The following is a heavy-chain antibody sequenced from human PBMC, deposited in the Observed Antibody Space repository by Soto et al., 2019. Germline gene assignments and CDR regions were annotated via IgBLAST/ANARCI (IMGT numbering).Heavy chain of an antibody. D-gene: IGHD5-12*01. Sequence: EVQLVESGGGLVKPGGSLRLSCAASGFTFSTYGMNWVRQAPGKGLEWVSSISSISTYIYYADSVKGRFTISRDNAKNSLYLQMNNLRAEDTAVYYCARDAELDGYLGWGQGTLVTVSS. CDR2: ISSISTYI. V-gene: IGHV3-21*01. J-gene: IGHJ4*02. CDR1: GFTFSTYG. CDR3: ARDAELDGYLG.